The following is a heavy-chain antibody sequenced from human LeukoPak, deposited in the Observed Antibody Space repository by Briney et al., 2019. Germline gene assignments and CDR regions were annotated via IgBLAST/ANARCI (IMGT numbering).Heavy chain of an antibody. CDR1: GGSMSSYY. CDR2: IYYSGST. V-gene: IGHV4-59*08. D-gene: IGHD5-18*01. J-gene: IGHJ4*02. Sequence: PSETLSLTCTVSGGSMSSYYWKWIRQPPGKGLEWIGYIYYSGSTNYNPSLKSRVTISVDTSKNQFSLKLSSVTAADTAVYYCARSGYSYDLVDYWGQGTLVTVSS. CDR3: ARSGYSYDLVDY.